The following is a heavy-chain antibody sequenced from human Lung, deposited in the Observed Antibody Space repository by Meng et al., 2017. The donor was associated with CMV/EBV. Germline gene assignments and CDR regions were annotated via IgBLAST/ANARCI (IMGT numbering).Heavy chain of an antibody. CDR3: AKDRYSSSPWDYCDY. D-gene: IGHD2-15*01. Sequence: SXKISXAASGFTFADYAMHWVRQVPGKGPEWVSGISYSGANSGYADSVRGRFTIFRDNAKNSLYLQMNSLRSEDTALYYCAKDRYSSSPWDYCDYWGQGXLVTVSS. V-gene: IGHV3-9*01. CDR1: GFTFADYA. CDR2: ISYSGANS. J-gene: IGHJ4*02.